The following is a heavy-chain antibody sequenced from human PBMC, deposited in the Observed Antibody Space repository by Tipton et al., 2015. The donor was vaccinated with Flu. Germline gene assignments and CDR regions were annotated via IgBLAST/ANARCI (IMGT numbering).Heavy chain of an antibody. CDR3: ARGQWLAGKSFDY. J-gene: IGHJ4*02. CDR2: IYPSGTT. CDR1: SGSIRSTNYF. D-gene: IGHD6-19*01. V-gene: IGHV4-39*01. Sequence: TLSLTCTVSSGSIRSTNYFCAWIRQPPGKRLELIGSIYPSGTTYYNPSLKSRVTISVDTSKSQFSLKLRSVTAADTAVYYCARGQWLAGKSFDYWGQGTLVTVSS.